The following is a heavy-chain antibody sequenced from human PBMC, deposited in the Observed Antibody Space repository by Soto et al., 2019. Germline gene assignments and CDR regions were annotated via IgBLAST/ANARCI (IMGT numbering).Heavy chain of an antibody. CDR2: ISGSGDST. J-gene: IGHJ3*02. CDR1: GFTFSSYA. Sequence: GGSLRLSCAASGFTFSSYAMSWVRQAPGKGLEWVSAISGSGDSTYYADSVKGRFTISSDNSKNTLYLQMNSLRAEDTAVYYCAEYLGLEGSITMVRGVIISSLLAFDIWGQGTMVTVSS. D-gene: IGHD3-10*01. CDR3: AEYLGLEGSITMVRGVIISSLLAFDI. V-gene: IGHV3-23*01.